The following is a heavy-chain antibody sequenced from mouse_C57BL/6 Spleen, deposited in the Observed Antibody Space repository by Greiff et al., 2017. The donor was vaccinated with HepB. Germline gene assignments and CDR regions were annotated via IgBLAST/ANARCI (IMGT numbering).Heavy chain of an antibody. Sequence: VQLQQSGAELVKPGASVKISCKASGYAFSSYWMNWVKQRPGKGLEWIGQIYPGDGDTNYNGKFKGKATLTADKSSSTAYMQLSSLTSEDSAVYFCARCPMTTVVATGNYWGQGTTLTVSS. J-gene: IGHJ2*01. CDR3: ARCPMTTVVATGNY. V-gene: IGHV1-80*01. D-gene: IGHD1-1*01. CDR2: IYPGDGDT. CDR1: GYAFSSYW.